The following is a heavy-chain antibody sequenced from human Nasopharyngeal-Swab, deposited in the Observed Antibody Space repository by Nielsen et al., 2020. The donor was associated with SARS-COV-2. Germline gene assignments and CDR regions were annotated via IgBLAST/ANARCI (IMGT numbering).Heavy chain of an antibody. CDR3: ATPGTRCSGDNCDMWVFDY. V-gene: IGHV3-30-3*01. Sequence: GESLKISCAASGFTFSSYAMHWVRQAPGKGLEWVAVISYDGSNKYYADSAKGRFTISRDNPKNTLYLQMSSLRAEDTAVYYCATPGTRCSGDNCDMWVFDYWGQGTQVTVSS. CDR1: GFTFSSYA. J-gene: IGHJ4*02. CDR2: ISYDGSNK. D-gene: IGHD2-15*01.